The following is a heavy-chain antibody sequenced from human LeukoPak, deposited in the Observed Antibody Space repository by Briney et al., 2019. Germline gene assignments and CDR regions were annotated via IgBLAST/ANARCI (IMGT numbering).Heavy chain of an antibody. Sequence: RAGGSLRLSCAASGFTFDDYGMSWVRQAPGKGLEGVSGINWNGGNTVYGDSVKGRFTISRDNAKNSLYLQMNSLRAEDTALYYCARYARGYCSSTRCYEGYYYYMDVRGRGTTVTVSS. CDR1: GFTFDDYG. CDR2: INWNGGNT. CDR3: ARYARGYCSSTRCYEGYYYYMDV. J-gene: IGHJ6*03. V-gene: IGHV3-20*04. D-gene: IGHD2-2*01.